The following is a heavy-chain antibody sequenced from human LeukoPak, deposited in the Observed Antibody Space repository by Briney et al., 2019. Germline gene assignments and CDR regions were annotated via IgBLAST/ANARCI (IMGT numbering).Heavy chain of an antibody. D-gene: IGHD3-22*01. CDR1: GGSISSYY. V-gene: IGHV4-4*07. J-gene: IGHJ4*02. Sequence: SETLSLTCTVSGGSISSYYWNWIRQPAGKGLEWIGRIYTSGSTNYNPSLKSRVTMSVDTSKNQFTLNLISVTAADTAVYYCARDLTDYYELDYWGQGTLVTVSS. CDR3: ARDLTDYYELDY. CDR2: IYTSGST.